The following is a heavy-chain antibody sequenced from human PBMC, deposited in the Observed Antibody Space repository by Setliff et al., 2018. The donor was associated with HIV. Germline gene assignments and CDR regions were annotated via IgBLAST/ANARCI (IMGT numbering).Heavy chain of an antibody. CDR3: ARGRYSGSSTYY. V-gene: IGHV3-23*01. J-gene: IGHJ4*02. CDR2: ISGSAGTT. CDR1: GFTFSNSA. Sequence: GGSLRLSCAASGFTFSNSAMSWVRQAPGKGLEWVSGISGSAGTTHNADSGKGRFTNSRDNVKNSLYLQMNSLRADDTAVYYCARGRYSGSSTYYWGQGTLVTVSS. D-gene: IGHD1-26*01.